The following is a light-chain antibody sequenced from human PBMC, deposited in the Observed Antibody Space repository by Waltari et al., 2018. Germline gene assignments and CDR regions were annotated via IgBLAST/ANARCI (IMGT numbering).Light chain of an antibody. V-gene: IGKV3-11*01. CDR3: QQRNTWPRT. CDR2: EAS. Sequence: EIFLTQSPATLSVSAGERAALSCRASQSVGTSLAWYQHRTGQAPRLLIYEASKRAAGIPARFSGSGSGTDFTLAIDTLEPEDFAVYYCQQRNTWPRTFGQGTKVEI. CDR1: QSVGTS. J-gene: IGKJ1*01.